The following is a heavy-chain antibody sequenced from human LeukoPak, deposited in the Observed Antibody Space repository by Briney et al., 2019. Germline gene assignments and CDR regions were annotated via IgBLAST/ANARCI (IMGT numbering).Heavy chain of an antibody. D-gene: IGHD3-22*01. CDR3: AKDPADSSGYYSDWFDP. J-gene: IGHJ5*02. V-gene: IGHV3-23*01. Sequence: PGGSLRLSCAASGFTFSSYAMSWVRQAPGKGLEWVSAISGSGGSTYYADSVKGRFTISRDNSKNTLYLQMNSLRAEDTAVYYCAKDPADSSGYYSDWFDPWGQGTLVTVPS. CDR1: GFTFSSYA. CDR2: ISGSGGST.